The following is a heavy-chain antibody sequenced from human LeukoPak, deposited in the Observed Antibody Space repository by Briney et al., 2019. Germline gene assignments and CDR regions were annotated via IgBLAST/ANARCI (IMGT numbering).Heavy chain of an antibody. V-gene: IGHV4-4*07. CDR2: IYTSGST. Sequence: SETLSLTCTVSGGSISSYYWSWIRQPAGKGLEWIGRIYTSGSTNYNPSLKSRVTMSVDTSKNQFSLKLSSVTAADTAVYYCARWSVIAYGVLGYYYGMDVWGQGTTVTVSS. CDR3: ARWSVIAYGVLGYYYGMDV. CDR1: GGSISSYY. D-gene: IGHD3-3*01. J-gene: IGHJ6*02.